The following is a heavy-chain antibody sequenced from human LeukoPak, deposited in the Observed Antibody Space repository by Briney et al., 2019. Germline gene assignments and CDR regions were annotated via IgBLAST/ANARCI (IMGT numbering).Heavy chain of an antibody. CDR3: ATLRGAAGGY. Sequence: GGSLRLSCVASGFTFSSYWMTWVRQAPGKGLEWVANIKTDGSLIYYVDSVKGRFTISRDNAKNSLYLQMNSLRVEDTAVYYCATLRGAAGGYWGQGTLVTVSS. J-gene: IGHJ4*02. D-gene: IGHD1-26*01. CDR2: IKTDGSLI. CDR1: GFTFSSYW. V-gene: IGHV3-7*01.